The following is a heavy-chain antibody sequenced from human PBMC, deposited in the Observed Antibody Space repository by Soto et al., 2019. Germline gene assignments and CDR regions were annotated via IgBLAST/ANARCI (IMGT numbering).Heavy chain of an antibody. D-gene: IGHD6-13*01. J-gene: IGHJ3*02. CDR1: GASFSNYY. Sequence: SETLSLTCAVYGASFSNYYWSWLRQPPGKGLEWIGEINHGGSTNYNSSLKSRVTMSIDTHKTQLSLKLTSVTAADTAIYYCAGAIRSSWNDAFHIWGQGTMVTVSS. CDR3: AGAIRSSWNDAFHI. V-gene: IGHV4-34*01. CDR2: INHGGST.